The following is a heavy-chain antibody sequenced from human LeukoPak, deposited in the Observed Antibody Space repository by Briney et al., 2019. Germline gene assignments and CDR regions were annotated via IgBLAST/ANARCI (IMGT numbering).Heavy chain of an antibody. Sequence: GGSLRLSCAASGFTFSSYWMHWVRQAPGKGLVWVSRINSDGSSTSYADSVKGRFTISRDNAKNTLYLQMNSLRAEDTAVYYCASFLQPGETRGHENYYYYYYMDVWGKGTTVTVSS. CDR1: GFTFSSYW. CDR3: ASFLQPGETRGHENYYYYYYMDV. V-gene: IGHV3-74*01. D-gene: IGHD1-1*01. J-gene: IGHJ6*03. CDR2: INSDGSST.